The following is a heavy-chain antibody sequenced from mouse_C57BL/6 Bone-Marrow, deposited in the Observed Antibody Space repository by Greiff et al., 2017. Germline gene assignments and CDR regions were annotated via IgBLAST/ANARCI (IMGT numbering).Heavy chain of an antibody. J-gene: IGHJ2*01. CDR1: GYTFTSYW. Sequence: VQLQQPGAELVMPGASVKLSCKASGYTFTSYWMDWVKQRPGQGLEWIGEIDPSDSYTNYNQKFKGKSTLTVDKSSSTAYMQLSSLTSEDSAVYYCARRSYDGYYWGQGTTLTVSS. CDR2: IDPSDSYT. CDR3: ARRSYDGYY. V-gene: IGHV1-69*01. D-gene: IGHD2-3*01.